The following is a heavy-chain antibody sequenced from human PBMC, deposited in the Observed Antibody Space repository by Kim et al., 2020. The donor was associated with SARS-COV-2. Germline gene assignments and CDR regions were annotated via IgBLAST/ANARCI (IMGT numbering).Heavy chain of an antibody. CDR2: INHSGRT. Sequence: SETLSLTCAVYGGSFSGYYWSWIRQPPGKGLEWIVEINHSGRTNYNPSLKSRVTISVDTSKNQFSLKLTSVTAADTAVYYCARRLSNTSGWGSHYCDLWGQGTLVTVSS. D-gene: IGHD3-10*01. CDR1: GGSFSGYY. V-gene: IGHV4-34*01. J-gene: IGHJ4*02. CDR3: ARRLSNTSGWGSHYCDL.